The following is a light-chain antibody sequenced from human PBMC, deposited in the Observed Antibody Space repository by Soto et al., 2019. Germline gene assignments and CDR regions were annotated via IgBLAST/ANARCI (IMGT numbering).Light chain of an antibody. J-gene: IGKJ2*01. CDR3: QQSHSSPYT. Sequence: DIRMTQSPSSLSASVGDRVTITCRASRSITNFLNWYQQKPGKAPNLLMYGASSLQSGVPSRFSGSGYGTDFTLTISSLQPEDFATYYCQQSHSSPYTFGQVTKLEIK. CDR1: RSITNF. V-gene: IGKV1-39*01. CDR2: GAS.